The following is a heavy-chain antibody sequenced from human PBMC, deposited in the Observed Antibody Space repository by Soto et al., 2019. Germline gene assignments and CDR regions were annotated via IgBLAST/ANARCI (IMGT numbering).Heavy chain of an antibody. CDR3: ARGAYSGSYSHYSGRRFFDY. CDR2: IIPIFGTA. Sequence: SVKVSCKASGGTFSSYAISWLRQAPGQGLEWMGGIIPIFGTANYAQKFQGRVTITADESTSTAYMELSSLRSEDTAVYYCARGAYSGSYSHYSGRRFFDYWGQGTLVTVSS. J-gene: IGHJ4*02. CDR1: GGTFSSYA. D-gene: IGHD1-26*01. V-gene: IGHV1-69*13.